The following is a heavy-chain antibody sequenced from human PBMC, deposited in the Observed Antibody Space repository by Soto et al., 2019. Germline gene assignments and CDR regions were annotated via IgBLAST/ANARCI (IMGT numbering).Heavy chain of an antibody. Sequence: QVQLVQSGAEVKKPGASVKVSCKASGYTFTSYGISWVRQATGQGLEWMGWISAYNGNTNYAEKLQGRVTMTTDTSTSTAYMELRSLRSDDTAVYYCARRVQPPGIAAAGVYYFDYWGQGTLVTVSS. CDR3: ARRVQPPGIAAAGVYYFDY. CDR1: GYTFTSYG. D-gene: IGHD6-13*01. J-gene: IGHJ4*02. V-gene: IGHV1-18*04. CDR2: ISAYNGNT.